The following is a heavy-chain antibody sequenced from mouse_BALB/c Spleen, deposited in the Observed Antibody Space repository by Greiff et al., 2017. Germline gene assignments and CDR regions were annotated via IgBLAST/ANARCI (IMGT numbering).Heavy chain of an antibody. D-gene: IGHD2-4*01. CDR2: IDPANGNT. CDR1: GFNIKDTY. Sequence: EVQLQQSGAELVKPGASVKLSCTASGFNIKDTYMHWVKQRPEQGLEWIGRIDPANGNTKYDPKFQGKATITADTSSNTAYLQLSSLTSEDTAVYYCARRRYDYDPWYFDVWGAGTTVTVSS. J-gene: IGHJ1*01. CDR3: ARRRYDYDPWYFDV. V-gene: IGHV14-3*02.